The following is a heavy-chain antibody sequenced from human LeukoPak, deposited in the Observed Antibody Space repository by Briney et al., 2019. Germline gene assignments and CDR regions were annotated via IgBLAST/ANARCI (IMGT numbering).Heavy chain of an antibody. J-gene: IGHJ4*02. D-gene: IGHD3-10*01. V-gene: IGHV3-30*02. CDR3: AKDIGSYDY. CDR1: GFIFNNYA. Sequence: GGSLRLSCAASGFIFNNYAMYWVRQAPGKGLEWVTFIQYDGSKKYYADSVKGRFTISRDNSKNTLYLEMNSLRAEDTAVYYCAKDIGSYDYWGQGILVTVSS. CDR2: IQYDGSKK.